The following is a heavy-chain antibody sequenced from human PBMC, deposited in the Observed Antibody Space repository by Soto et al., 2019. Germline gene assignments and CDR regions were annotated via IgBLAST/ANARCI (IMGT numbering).Heavy chain of an antibody. CDR2: IKSKTDGGTT. CDR1: GFTFSNAW. J-gene: IGHJ3*02. CDR3: TTGTRWLPRLGDAFDI. Sequence: GGSLRLSCAASGFTFSNAWMSWVRQAPGKGLEWVGRIKSKTDGGTTDYAAPVKGRFTISRDDSKNTLYLQMNSLKTEDTAVYYCTTGTRWLPRLGDAFDIWGQGTMVTVSS. V-gene: IGHV3-15*01. D-gene: IGHD5-12*01.